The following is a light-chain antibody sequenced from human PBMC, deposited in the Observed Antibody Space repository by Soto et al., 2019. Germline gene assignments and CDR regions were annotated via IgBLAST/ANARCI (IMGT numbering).Light chain of an antibody. CDR1: QSLSSNY. J-gene: IGKJ2*01. V-gene: IGKV3-20*01. Sequence: EIVLTQSPGTLSLSPGERATLSCRASQSLSSNYLAWYQQKPGQAPRLLIFGASSRATGIPDRFSGSGSGTDFTLTISRLEPEDFALYYCQQYGSSPSTFGQGTKLEIK. CDR2: GAS. CDR3: QQYGSSPST.